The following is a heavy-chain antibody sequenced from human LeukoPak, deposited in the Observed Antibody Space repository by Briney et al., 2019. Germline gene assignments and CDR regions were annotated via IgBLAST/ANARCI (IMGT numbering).Heavy chain of an antibody. V-gene: IGHV3-66*01. CDR1: GCTVSRNY. D-gene: IGHD3-10*01. CDR3: ARGGHTMLRGVIIIHTPFGP. Sequence: PGRSLRLSCAASGCTVSRNYMSWARLAPGKGLEWVSIITSAGSTDYATSVKGRFTISRDNSKNTLYLQMNSLRAEDTAVYYCARGGHTMLRGVIIIHTPFGPWGQGTLVTVSS. CDR2: ITSAGST. J-gene: IGHJ5*02.